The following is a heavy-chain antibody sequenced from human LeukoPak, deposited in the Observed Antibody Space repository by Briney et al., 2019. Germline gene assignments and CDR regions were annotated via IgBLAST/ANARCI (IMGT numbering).Heavy chain of an antibody. V-gene: IGHV1-2*06. CDR2: INPNSGGT. D-gene: IGHD6-19*01. J-gene: IGHJ4*02. CDR1: GYTFTGYY. CDR3: ARGRSGWDGVHDY. Sequence: ASVKVSCKASGYTFTGYYMHWVRQAPGQGLEWMGRINPNSGGTNYAQKFQGRVTMTRDTSISTAYMELSRLRSDDTAVYYCARGRSGWDGVHDYWGQGTLVTVSS.